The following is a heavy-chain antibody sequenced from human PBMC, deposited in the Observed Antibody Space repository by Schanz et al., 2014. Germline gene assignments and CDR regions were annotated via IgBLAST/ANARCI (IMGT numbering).Heavy chain of an antibody. CDR1: GVTFSSYA. Sequence: EVQLLESGGGFVQPGGSLRLSCVASGVTFSSYAMSWVRQASGKGLEWVSAISGSGASTYYADSVKGRFTISRDNSKNTLYLQMNSLRAEDTAVYYCAKDQGSYGSGSYSYFDYWGQGTLDNVSS. CDR3: AKDQGSYGSGSYSYFDY. V-gene: IGHV3-23*01. J-gene: IGHJ4*02. D-gene: IGHD3-10*01. CDR2: ISGSGAST.